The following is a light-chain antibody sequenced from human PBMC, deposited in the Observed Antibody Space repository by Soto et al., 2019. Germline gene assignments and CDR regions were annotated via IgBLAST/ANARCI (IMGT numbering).Light chain of an antibody. CDR3: QQYGSSPNT. V-gene: IGKV3-20*01. CDR2: GAS. CDR1: QSVSSNY. J-gene: IGKJ2*01. Sequence: EIVLTQSPGTLSLSPGDRATLSCRASQSVSSNYLAWYQQKPGQAPRLLIYGASSRATGIPDRFSGSGSGTDFTLTINRLEPEDFAVYYWQQYGSSPNTFGQGTKVEIE.